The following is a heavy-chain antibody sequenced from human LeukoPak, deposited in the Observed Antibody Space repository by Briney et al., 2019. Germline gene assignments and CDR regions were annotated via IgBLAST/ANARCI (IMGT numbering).Heavy chain of an antibody. V-gene: IGHV3-23*01. D-gene: IGHD6-13*01. CDR2: ISGSGGST. CDR1: GFTFGSYA. J-gene: IGHJ4*02. CDR3: ARVGGIAAAGTAPYFDY. Sequence: GGSLRLPCAASGFTFGSYAMYWVRQAPGKGLEWVSGISGSGGSTFYADSVKGRFTISRDNAKNSLYLQMNSLRAEDTAVYYCARVGGIAAAGTAPYFDYWGQGTLVTVSS.